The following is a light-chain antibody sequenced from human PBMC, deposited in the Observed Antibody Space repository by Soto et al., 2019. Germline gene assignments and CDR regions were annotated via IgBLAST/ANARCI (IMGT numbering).Light chain of an antibody. CDR2: GAS. V-gene: IGKV3-20*01. Sequence: EIVWTQSPGTLSLSPGERATLSCSASQSVSSSFLAWYQQKPGQAPRLLIYGASSRATGIPDRFSGSGSGTDFTLTISRLEPEDFAVYYCQQYDSSPWTFGQGTKVEIK. J-gene: IGKJ1*01. CDR1: QSVSSSF. CDR3: QQYDSSPWT.